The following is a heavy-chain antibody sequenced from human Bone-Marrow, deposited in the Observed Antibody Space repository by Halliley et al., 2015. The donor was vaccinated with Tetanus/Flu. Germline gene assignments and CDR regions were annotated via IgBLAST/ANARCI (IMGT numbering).Heavy chain of an antibody. V-gene: IGHV5-51*01. CDR2: VFPDDSDT. CDR3: AKHVMYRGGRLDCFDS. CDR1: GNTFTTSW. Sequence: QLVQSGAEVKKPGEPLRISCKGSGNTFTTSWIAWVRQLPEKGLEWMGIVFPDDSDTIYNPSFQGLITISADKSLKTAYLQWSSRKAWDTAIYYCAKHVMYRGGRLDCFDSWGQGTLVIASS. J-gene: IGHJ4*03. D-gene: IGHD3-10*01.